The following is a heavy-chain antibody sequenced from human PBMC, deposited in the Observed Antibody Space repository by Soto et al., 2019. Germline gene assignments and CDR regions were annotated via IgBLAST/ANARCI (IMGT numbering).Heavy chain of an antibody. V-gene: IGHV3-33*01. CDR3: ARDWGITIFGVVPWFDP. CDR1: GFTFSSYG. CDR2: IWYDGSNK. D-gene: IGHD3-3*01. J-gene: IGHJ5*02. Sequence: GGTLRLSCAASGFTFSSYGMHWVRQAPGKGLEWVAVIWYDGSNKYYADSVKGRFTISRDNSKNTLYLQMNSLRAEDTAVYYCARDWGITIFGVVPWFDPWGQGTLVTVS.